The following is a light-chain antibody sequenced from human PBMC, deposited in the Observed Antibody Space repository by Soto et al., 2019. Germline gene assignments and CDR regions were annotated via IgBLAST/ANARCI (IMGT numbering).Light chain of an antibody. CDR3: QQYNNWWT. V-gene: IGKV1-9*01. CDR1: QGISSY. Sequence: DIQLTQSPSFLSASLGDRVTITCRASQGISSYLSWYQQKPGKAPKLLIYAASTLQSGVPSRFSGSGSGTDFTLTISSLQFDDSAVYYCQQYNNWWTFGQGTKVDIK. J-gene: IGKJ1*01. CDR2: AAS.